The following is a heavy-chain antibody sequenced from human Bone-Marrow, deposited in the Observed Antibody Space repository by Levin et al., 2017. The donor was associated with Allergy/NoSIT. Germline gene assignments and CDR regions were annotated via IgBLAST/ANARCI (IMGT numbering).Heavy chain of an antibody. CDR3: AKRRWGPTTGDYPWGPSDY. CDR2: LSGSGDNT. J-gene: IGHJ4*02. V-gene: IGHV3-23*01. Sequence: QSGGSLRLSCVVSGFTFSNYAMSWVRQAPGKGLEWVSGLSGSGDNTYYADSVKGRFTISRDNSKNTLYLQMNSLRAEDTAVYYGAKRRWGPTTGDYPWGPSDYWGQGTLVTVSS. D-gene: IGHD7-27*01. CDR1: GFTFSNYA.